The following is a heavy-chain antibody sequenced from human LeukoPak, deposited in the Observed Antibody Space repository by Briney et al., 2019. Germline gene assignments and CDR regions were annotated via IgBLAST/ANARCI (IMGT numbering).Heavy chain of an antibody. Sequence: SETLSLTCTVSGGSISSSSYYWGWIRQPPGKGLEWIGSIYYSGSTYYNPSLKSRVTISVDTSKNQFSLKLSSVTAADTAVYYCARDSRLDDYSYGMDVWGQGTTVTVS. V-gene: IGHV4-39*01. CDR2: IYYSGST. J-gene: IGHJ6*02. CDR3: ARDSRLDDYSYGMDV. CDR1: GGSISSSSYY. D-gene: IGHD4-11*01.